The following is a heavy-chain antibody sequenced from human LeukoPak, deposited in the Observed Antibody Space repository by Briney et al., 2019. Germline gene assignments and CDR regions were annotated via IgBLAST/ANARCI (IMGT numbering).Heavy chain of an antibody. V-gene: IGHV3-48*01. CDR2: FGISGTI. CDR1: GFAVNTYD. Sequence: GGSLRLSCAASGFAVNTYDMHWVRQAPGEGPQWIAYFGISGTIYYADSVRGRFTISRDSAKNSLYLQMNGLRVDDTAIYYCAGYGVYPYWGQGTPVTVSS. CDR3: AGYGVYPY. J-gene: IGHJ4*02. D-gene: IGHD5/OR15-5a*01.